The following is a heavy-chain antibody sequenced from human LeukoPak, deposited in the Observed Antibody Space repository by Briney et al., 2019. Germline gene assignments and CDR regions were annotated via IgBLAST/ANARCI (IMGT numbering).Heavy chain of an antibody. V-gene: IGHV4-34*01. CDR3: ARRRWLQPGGFDY. D-gene: IGHD5-24*01. J-gene: IGHJ4*02. Sequence: PSETLSLTCAVYGGSFSGYYWSWICQPPGKGLEWIGEINHSGSTNYNPSLKSRVTISVDTSKNQFSLKLSSVTAADTAVYYCARRRWLQPGGFDYWGQGTLVTVSS. CDR1: GGSFSGYY. CDR2: INHSGST.